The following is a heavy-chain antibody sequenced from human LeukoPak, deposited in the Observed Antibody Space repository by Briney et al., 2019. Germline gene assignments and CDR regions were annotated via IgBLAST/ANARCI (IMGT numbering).Heavy chain of an antibody. V-gene: IGHV4-59*08. D-gene: IGHD3-22*01. CDR2: IYYSGST. CDR1: GGSISSYY. Sequence: SETLSLTCTVSGGSISSYYWSWIRQPPGKGLEWIGYIYYSGSTNYNPSLKSRVTISVDTSKNQFSLKLSSVTAADTAVYFCARGGYYFDSGAYPGWFFVYWGQGTLVTVSS. CDR3: ARGGYYFDSGAYPGWFFVY. J-gene: IGHJ4*02.